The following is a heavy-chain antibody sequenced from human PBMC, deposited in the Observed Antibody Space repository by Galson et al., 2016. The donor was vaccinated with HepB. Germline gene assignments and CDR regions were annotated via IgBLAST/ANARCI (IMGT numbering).Heavy chain of an antibody. J-gene: IGHJ4*02. Sequence: VKVSCKASGYTFNTYNMHWVRQAPGQGLEWMGIIKPSGGNTIYAQKFQDRITMTRDTSTSTVYMELISLRSEDTAVYYCARELDHSFYFDYWGQGTLLTVSA. V-gene: IGHV1-46*02. D-gene: IGHD1-14*01. CDR2: IKPSGGNT. CDR1: GYTFNTYN. CDR3: ARELDHSFYFDY.